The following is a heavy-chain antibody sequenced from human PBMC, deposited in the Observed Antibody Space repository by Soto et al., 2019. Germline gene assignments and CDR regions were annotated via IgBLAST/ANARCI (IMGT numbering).Heavy chain of an antibody. CDR2: INHSGST. V-gene: IGHV4-34*01. CDR3: ARVIEIAVAGRSKFDY. CDR1: GGSFSGYY. D-gene: IGHD6-19*01. Sequence: QVQLQQWGAGLLKPSETLSLTCAVYGGSFSGYYWSWIRQPPGKGLGWIGEINHSGSTNYNPSLKRRVTISVDTSKYPSSLKLSSVSAANTAVYYCARVIEIAVAGRSKFDYWGQGTLVTVSS. J-gene: IGHJ4*02.